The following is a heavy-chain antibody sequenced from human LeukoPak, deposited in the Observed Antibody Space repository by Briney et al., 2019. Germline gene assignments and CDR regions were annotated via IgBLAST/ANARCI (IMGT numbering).Heavy chain of an antibody. CDR3: ARSLGSTRYYYYYYGMDV. Sequence: GGSLRLSCVASGFTFSSYWMTWVRQAPGKGLEWVANIKQDGSEKYYVDSVKGRFTISRDNAKISLYLQMNSLRAEDTAVYYCARSLGSTRYYYYYYGMDVWGQGTTVTVSS. J-gene: IGHJ6*02. CDR2: IKQDGSEK. V-gene: IGHV3-7*01. D-gene: IGHD2-2*01. CDR1: GFTFSSYW.